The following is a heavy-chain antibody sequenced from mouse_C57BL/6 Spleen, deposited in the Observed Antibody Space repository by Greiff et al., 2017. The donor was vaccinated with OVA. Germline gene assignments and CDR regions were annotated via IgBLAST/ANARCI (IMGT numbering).Heavy chain of an antibody. V-gene: IGHV5-4*01. CDR3: ARDKNYYGSRTRFAY. J-gene: IGHJ3*01. CDR2: ISDGGSYT. CDR1: GFTFSSYA. Sequence: DVKLVESGGGLVKPGGSLKLSCAASGFTFSSYAMSWVRQTPEKRLEWVATISDGGSYTYYPDTVKGRFTISSDNAKNNLYLQMSHLKSEDTAMYYCARDKNYYGSRTRFAYWGQGTLVTVSA. D-gene: IGHD1-1*01.